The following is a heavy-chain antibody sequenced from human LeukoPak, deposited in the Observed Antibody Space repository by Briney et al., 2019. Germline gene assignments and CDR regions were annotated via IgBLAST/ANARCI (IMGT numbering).Heavy chain of an antibody. V-gene: IGHV3-30*03. CDR1: GFTFTSYG. Sequence: GGSLRLSCAASGFTFTSYGMHWVRQAPDKGLEWVALITYDGYYKYYSDSVKGRFTISSDTSKNTMYLQMNSLRAEDTAVYYCARDLSPVVRASPMGYWGRGTLVTVSS. J-gene: IGHJ4*02. CDR3: ARDLSPVVRASPMGY. D-gene: IGHD3-10*01. CDR2: ITYDGYYK.